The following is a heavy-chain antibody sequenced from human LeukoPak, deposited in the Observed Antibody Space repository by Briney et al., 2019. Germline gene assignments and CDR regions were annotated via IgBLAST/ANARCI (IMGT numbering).Heavy chain of an antibody. CDR1: GGSFSGYY. CDR3: ARNAAYCSGGSCYPYPTARASWFDP. Sequence: PSETLSLTCAVYGGSFSGYYWSWIRQPPGKGLEWIGEINHSGSTNYNPSLKSRVTISVDTSKNQFSLKLSSVTAADTAVYYCARNAAYCSGGSCYPYPTARASWFDPWGQGTLVTVSS. CDR2: INHSGST. J-gene: IGHJ5*02. V-gene: IGHV4-34*01. D-gene: IGHD2-15*01.